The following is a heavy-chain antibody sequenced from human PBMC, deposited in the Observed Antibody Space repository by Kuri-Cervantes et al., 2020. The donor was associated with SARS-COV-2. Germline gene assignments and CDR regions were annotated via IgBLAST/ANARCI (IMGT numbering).Heavy chain of an antibody. J-gene: IGHJ6*02. CDR2: INPNSGGT. V-gene: IGHV1-2*02. CDR3: ARDRRSIYYDSSGYYIDYYYYGMDV. Sequence: ASVKVSCKASGYTFTGYYVHWVRQAPGQGLEWMGWINPNSGGTNYAQKFQGRVTMTRDTSISTAYMELSRLRSDDTAVYYCARDRRSIYYDSSGYYIDYYYYGMDVWGQGTTVTVSS. CDR1: GYTFTGYY. D-gene: IGHD3-22*01.